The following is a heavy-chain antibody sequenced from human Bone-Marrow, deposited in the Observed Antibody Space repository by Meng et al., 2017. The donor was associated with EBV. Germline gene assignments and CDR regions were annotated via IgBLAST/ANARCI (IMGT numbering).Heavy chain of an antibody. V-gene: IGHV3-21*01. J-gene: IGHJ4*02. CDR2: ISSSSSYI. D-gene: IGHD3-22*01. Sequence: EVQLVESGGGLVKPGGCMRLSCAASGCTFSSYSMNWVRQAPGKGLEWVSSISSSSSYIYYADSVKGRFTISRDNAKNSLYLQMNSLRAEDTAVYYCARDGHDSPFDYWGQGTLVTVSS. CDR3: ARDGHDSPFDY. CDR1: GCTFSSYS.